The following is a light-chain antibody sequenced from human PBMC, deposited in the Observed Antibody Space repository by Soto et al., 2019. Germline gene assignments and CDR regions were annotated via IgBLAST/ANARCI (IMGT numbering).Light chain of an antibody. CDR1: QTISTY. CDR2: TAS. CDR3: QQSHDHPVT. J-gene: IGKJ5*01. V-gene: IGKV1-39*01. Sequence: DIQMTQTASSLSASVGDRVSITCRASQTISTYLNWFQQKPGEAPNLLIYTASTLHSGVPSRFSGSGSGTDFTLTISNLQPEDFATHYCQQSHDHPVTFGQGTRLEI.